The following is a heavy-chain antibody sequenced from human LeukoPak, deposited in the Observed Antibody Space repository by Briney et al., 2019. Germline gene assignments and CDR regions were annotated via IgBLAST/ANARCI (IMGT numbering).Heavy chain of an antibody. Sequence: VASVKVSFKVSGQTLSDLSIHWLRQPPGKGLEWLGGSDPEDGERIYAQMFQGRVTMTEDTSIDTAYMELSSLRSEDTAVYYCVTGFTTMAVDYFDYWGQGTLVTVSP. D-gene: IGHD5-18*01. J-gene: IGHJ4*02. V-gene: IGHV1-24*01. CDR3: VTGFTTMAVDYFDY. CDR2: SDPEDGER. CDR1: GQTLSDLS.